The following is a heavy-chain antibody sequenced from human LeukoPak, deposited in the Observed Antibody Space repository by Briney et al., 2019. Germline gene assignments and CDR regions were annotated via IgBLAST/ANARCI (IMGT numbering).Heavy chain of an antibody. CDR1: GSTFTSYY. V-gene: IGHV1-46*01. CDR3: ARVDYDSSGYGPSGY. Sequence: ASVKVSCKASGSTFTSYYMHWVRQAPGQGLEWMGIINPSGGSTNYAQNFQGRVTMTRDTSTSTVYMELSSLRSEDTAVYYCARVDYDSSGYGPSGYWGQGTLVTVSS. D-gene: IGHD3-22*01. CDR2: INPSGGST. J-gene: IGHJ4*02.